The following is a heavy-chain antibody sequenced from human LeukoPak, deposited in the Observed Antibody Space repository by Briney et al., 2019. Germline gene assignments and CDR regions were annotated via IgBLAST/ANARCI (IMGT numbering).Heavy chain of an antibody. CDR2: ISYDGSNK. D-gene: IGHD4-23*01. J-gene: IGHJ4*02. V-gene: IGHV3-30-3*01. CDR3: ARKTVVGSYFDY. Sequence: QAGGSLRLSCAASGFTFSSYAMHWVRQAPGKGLEGVAVISYDGSNKYYVDSVKGRFTISRDNAKNSLYLQMNSLRAEDTAVYYCARKTVVGSYFDYWGQGTPVTVSS. CDR1: GFTFSSYA.